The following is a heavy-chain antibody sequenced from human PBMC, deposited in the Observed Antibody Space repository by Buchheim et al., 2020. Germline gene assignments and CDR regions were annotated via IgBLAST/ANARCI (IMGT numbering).Heavy chain of an antibody. CDR3: ARSYSGYYFGFDP. J-gene: IGHJ5*02. V-gene: IGHV3-33*01. Sequence: QVQLVESGGGVVQPGRSLRLSCAASGFTFSSYGMHWVRQAPGKGLEWVAVIWYDGSNKYYADSVKGRFTISRDNSKNTLYLQMNSLRADDTAVYYCARSYSGYYFGFDPWGQGTL. CDR1: GFTFSSYG. D-gene: IGHD3-22*01. CDR2: IWYDGSNK.